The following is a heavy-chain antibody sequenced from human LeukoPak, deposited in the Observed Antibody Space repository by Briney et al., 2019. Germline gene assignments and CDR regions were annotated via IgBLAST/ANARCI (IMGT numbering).Heavy chain of an antibody. V-gene: IGHV3-30-3*01. CDR3: ARGITYYYDSSGPPRDY. CDR1: GFTFSSYA. CDR2: ISYDGSNK. D-gene: IGHD3-22*01. J-gene: IGHJ4*02. Sequence: PGRSLGLSCAASGFTFSSYAMHWVRQAPGKGLEWVAVISYDGSNKYYADSVKGRFTISRDNSKNTLYLQMNSLRAEDTAVYYCARGITYYYDSSGPPRDYWGQGTLVTVSS.